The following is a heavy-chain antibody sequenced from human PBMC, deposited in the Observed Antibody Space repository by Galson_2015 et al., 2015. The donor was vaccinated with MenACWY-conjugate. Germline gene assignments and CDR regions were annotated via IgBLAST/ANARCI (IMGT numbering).Heavy chain of an antibody. CDR3: ARLPRGITFVVMAP. D-gene: IGHD2/OR15-2a*01. Sequence: ETLSLTCVVSGGSTTRRAWWTWVRQPPGKGLEWIGEMHDSGPTNYNPSLNSRVTMSVDTSKNQFSLILTSVTAADTAVYYCARLPRGITFVVMAPWGQGTLVTVSS. CDR2: MHDSGPT. V-gene: IGHV4-4*02. J-gene: IGHJ5*02. CDR1: GGSTTRRAW.